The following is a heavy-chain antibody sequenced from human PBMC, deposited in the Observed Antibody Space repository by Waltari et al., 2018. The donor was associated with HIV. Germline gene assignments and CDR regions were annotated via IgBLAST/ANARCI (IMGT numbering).Heavy chain of an antibody. CDR3: ARVRGYSYGYYCDY. CDR1: GYTFTSYA. D-gene: IGHD5-18*01. J-gene: IGHJ4*02. CDR2: INAGNGNT. Sequence: QVQLVQSGAEVKKPGASVKVSCKASGYTFTSYAMHWVRQAPGQRLEWMGWINAGNGNTKYSQKFQGRVTITRDTSASTAYMELSSLRSEDTAVYYCARVRGYSYGYYCDYWGQGTLVTVSS. V-gene: IGHV1-3*01.